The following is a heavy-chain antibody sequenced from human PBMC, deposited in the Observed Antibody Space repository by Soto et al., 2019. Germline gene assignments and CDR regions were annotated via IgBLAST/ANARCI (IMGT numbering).Heavy chain of an antibody. V-gene: IGHV4-61*01. Sequence: TLSLTCTVSGGSVSSGSYYWSWIRQPPGKGLEWIGYIYYSGSTNYNPSLKIRVTISVDTSKNQFSLKLSSVTAADTAVYYCARDSDYCSSTSCYSYYFDYWGQGTLVTVSS. J-gene: IGHJ4*02. CDR1: GGSVSSGSYY. CDR2: IYYSGST. D-gene: IGHD2-2*01. CDR3: ARDSDYCSSTSCYSYYFDY.